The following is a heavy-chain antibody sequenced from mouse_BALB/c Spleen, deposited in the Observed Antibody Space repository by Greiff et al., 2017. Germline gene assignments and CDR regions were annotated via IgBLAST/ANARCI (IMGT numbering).Heavy chain of an antibody. CDR2: ISSGGSYT. J-gene: IGHJ3*01. CDR3: ARDGAGFAY. V-gene: IGHV5-9-4*01. D-gene: IGHD6-1*01. Sequence: EVKLVESGGGLVKPGGSLKLSCAASGFTFSSYAMSWVRQSPEKRLEWVAEISSGGSYTYYPDTVTGRFTISRDNAKNTLYLEMSSLRSEDTAMYYCARDGAGFAYWGQGTLVTVSA. CDR1: GFTFSSYA.